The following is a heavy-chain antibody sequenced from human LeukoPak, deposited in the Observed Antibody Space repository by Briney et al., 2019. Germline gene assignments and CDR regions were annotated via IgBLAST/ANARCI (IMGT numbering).Heavy chain of an antibody. D-gene: IGHD3-3*01. CDR1: GFTFSSYA. J-gene: IGHJ4*02. CDR3: ARALDFWSGYYRIFPYFDY. Sequence: GGSLRLSCAASGFTFSSYAMSWVRQAPGKGLEWVANIKQDGSEKYYVDSVKGRFTISRDNAKNSLYLQMNSLRAEDTAVYYCARALDFWSGYYRIFPYFDYWGQGTLVTVSS. V-gene: IGHV3-7*01. CDR2: IKQDGSEK.